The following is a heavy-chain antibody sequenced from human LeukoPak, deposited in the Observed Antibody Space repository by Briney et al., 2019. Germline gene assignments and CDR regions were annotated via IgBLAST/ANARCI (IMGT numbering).Heavy chain of an antibody. V-gene: IGHV4-59*12. CDR1: GGSISSYY. Sequence: SETLSLTCTVSGGSISSYYWSWIRQPPGKGLEWIGYIYYSGSTNYNPSLKSRVTISVDTSKNQFSLKLSSVTAADTAVYYCARGVATYYYGSGSYYLDYWGQGTLVTVSS. CDR2: IYYSGST. CDR3: ARGVATYYYGSGSYYLDY. J-gene: IGHJ4*02. D-gene: IGHD3-10*01.